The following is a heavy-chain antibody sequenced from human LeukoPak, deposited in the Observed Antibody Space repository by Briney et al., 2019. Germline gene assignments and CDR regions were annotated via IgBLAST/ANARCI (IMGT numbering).Heavy chain of an antibody. CDR2: ISGSGGST. Sequence: QPGGSLRLSCAASGFTFSSYGMSWVRQAPGKGLEWVSAISGSGGSTYYADSVKGRFTISRDNSKNTLYLQMNSLRAEDTAVYYCARGVSGSYYYYYMDVWGKGTTVTVSS. D-gene: IGHD1-26*01. CDR1: GFTFSSYG. CDR3: ARGVSGSYYYYYMDV. J-gene: IGHJ6*03. V-gene: IGHV3-23*01.